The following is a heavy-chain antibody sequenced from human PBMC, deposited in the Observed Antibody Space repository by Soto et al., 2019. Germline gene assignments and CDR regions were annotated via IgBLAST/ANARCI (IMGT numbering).Heavy chain of an antibody. V-gene: IGHV3-33*01. CDR2: IWYDGSNK. J-gene: IGHJ4*01. D-gene: IGHD3-22*01. CDR1: TCRANNLC. CDR3: ARFIVPFLDSSVNEGFGY. Sequence: PAGSLRHECSASTCRANNLCVHCVRQNTNKGLEWVALIWYDGSNKYYGDSVKGRFTISRDNSKNTLYLQMNSLRAEDTAVYYCARFIVPFLDSSVNEGFGYWGQGNVVTVSS.